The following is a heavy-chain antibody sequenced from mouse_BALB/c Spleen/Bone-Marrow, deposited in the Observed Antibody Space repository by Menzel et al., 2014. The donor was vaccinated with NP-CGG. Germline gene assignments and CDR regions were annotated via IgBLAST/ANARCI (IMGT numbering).Heavy chain of an antibody. CDR1: GFTFTDYY. V-gene: IGHV7-3*02. J-gene: IGHJ2*01. Sequence: VQLQQSGGGLVQPGGSLRLSCATSGFTFTDYYMSWVRQPPGKALVWLGFIRNKANGYTTEYSASVKGRFTISRDNSQSILYLQMNTLRAEDSATYYCARDMGLLRFDYWGQGTTLTVSS. CDR2: IRNKANGYTT. CDR3: ARDMGLLRFDY. D-gene: IGHD1-1*01.